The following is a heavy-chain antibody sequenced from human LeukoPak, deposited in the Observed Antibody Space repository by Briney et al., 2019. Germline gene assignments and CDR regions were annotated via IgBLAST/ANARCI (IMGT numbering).Heavy chain of an antibody. D-gene: IGHD3-9*01. J-gene: IGHJ3*02. V-gene: IGHV3-30*18. CDR3: AKVSSGLRYFDWLSDAFDI. CDR2: ISYDGSNK. Sequence: GGSLRLSCAASRFTFSSYGMHWVRQAPGKGLEWVAVISYDGSNKYYADSVKGRFTISRDNSKNTLYLQMNSLRAEDTAVYYCAKVSSGLRYFDWLSDAFDIWGQGTMVTVSS. CDR1: RFTFSSYG.